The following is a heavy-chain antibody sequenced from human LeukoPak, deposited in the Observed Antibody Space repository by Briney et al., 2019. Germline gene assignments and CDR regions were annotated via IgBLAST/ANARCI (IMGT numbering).Heavy chain of an antibody. CDR1: GFTFSSYA. Sequence: GGSLRLSCVASGFTFSSYAIHWVRQAPGKGLEWVAVISSIVNYEYYADSVRGRFAVSRDNSKNTVYLQMNRLTPEDTAVYYCARQGPPGQWYFDLWGRGGTLVTVSS. CDR2: ISSIVNYE. CDR3: ARQGPPGQWYFDL. J-gene: IGHJ2*01. V-gene: IGHV3-30*09.